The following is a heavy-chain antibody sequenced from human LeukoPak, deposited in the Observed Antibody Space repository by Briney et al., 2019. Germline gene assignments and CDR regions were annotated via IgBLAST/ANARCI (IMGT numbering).Heavy chain of an antibody. CDR2: IGSSGSTT. J-gene: IGHJ4*02. D-gene: IGHD2-15*01. Sequence: GGSLRLSCAASGFTFSSYAMSWVRQAPGKGLEWVSAIGSSGSTTYYADSVKGRFTISRDNSKNTLYLQMNSLRAEDSAVYYCARWRTVDYWGQGTLVTVSS. CDR3: ARWRTVDY. CDR1: GFTFSSYA. V-gene: IGHV3-23*01.